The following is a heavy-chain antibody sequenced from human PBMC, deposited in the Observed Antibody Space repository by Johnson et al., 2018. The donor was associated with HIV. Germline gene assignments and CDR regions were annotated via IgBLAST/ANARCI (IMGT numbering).Heavy chain of an antibody. Sequence: VQLVESGGGLVQPGRSLRLSCAASGFTFDDYAMHWVRQAPGKGLEWVSGISRNSGNIAYADSVKGRFAISRDNVKNSLYLQLNILRAEDTALYYFAKQGQSSGYYYVYTLDIWGQGTMVTVSS. CDR1: GFTFDDYA. V-gene: IGHV3-9*01. CDR2: ISRNSGNI. D-gene: IGHD3-22*01. CDR3: AKQGQSSGYYYVYTLDI. J-gene: IGHJ3*02.